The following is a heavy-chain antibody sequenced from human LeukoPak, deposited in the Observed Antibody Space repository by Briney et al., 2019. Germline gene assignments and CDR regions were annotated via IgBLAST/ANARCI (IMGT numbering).Heavy chain of an antibody. J-gene: IGHJ4*02. Sequence: PSETLPLTCTVSGGSISSSSYYWSWIRQPPGKGLEWIGEINHSGSTNYNPSLKSRVTISVDTSKNQLSLKLSSVTAADTAVYYCARAGDYGDYFDYWGQGTLVTVSS. CDR2: INHSGST. D-gene: IGHD4-17*01. CDR1: GGSISSSSYY. V-gene: IGHV4-39*07. CDR3: ARAGDYGDYFDY.